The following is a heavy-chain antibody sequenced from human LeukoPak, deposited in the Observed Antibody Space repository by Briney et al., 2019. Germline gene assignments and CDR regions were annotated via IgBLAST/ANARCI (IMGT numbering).Heavy chain of an antibody. CDR1: GGSISSSSYY. J-gene: IGHJ4*02. CDR2: IYYSGST. D-gene: IGHD3-22*01. CDR3: ARGRSSGYWHPLFDY. V-gene: IGHV4-39*07. Sequence: SETLSLTCTVPGGSISSSSYYWGWIRQPPGKGLEWIGSIYYSGSTYYNPSLKSRVTISVDTSKNQFSLKLSSVTAADTAVYYCARGRSSGYWHPLFDYWGQGTLVTVSS.